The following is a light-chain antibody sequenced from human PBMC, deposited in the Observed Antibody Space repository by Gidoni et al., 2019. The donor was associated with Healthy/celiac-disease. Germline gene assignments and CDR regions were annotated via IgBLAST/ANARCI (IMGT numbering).Light chain of an antibody. J-gene: IGLJ2*01. CDR2: EGS. V-gene: IGLV2-23*01. Sequence: QSALTQPASVSGFPGHSIPISCTGPSSDVGSYNLVPWYQQHPGKAPKLMIYEGSKRPSVVSNRFSGSKSGNTASLTISGLQAEDEADYYCCSYAGSVVFGGGTKLTVL. CDR1: SSDVGSYNL. CDR3: CSYAGSVV.